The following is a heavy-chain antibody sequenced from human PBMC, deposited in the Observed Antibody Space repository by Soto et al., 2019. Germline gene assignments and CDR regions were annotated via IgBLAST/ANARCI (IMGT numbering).Heavy chain of an antibody. CDR1: GFTFSTYA. D-gene: IGHD2-21*02. J-gene: IGHJ4*02. Sequence: EVELLESGGGLVQPEGSLRLSCAASGFTFSTYAMGWVRQAPGKGLEWVSVVSSGGGTHYADSVKGRFTVSRDNSKNTLSLQMNSLRADDTAVYYCAQRRGACCHFDYWGQGALVTVSS. CDR3: AQRRGACCHFDY. CDR2: VSSGGGT. V-gene: IGHV3-23*01.